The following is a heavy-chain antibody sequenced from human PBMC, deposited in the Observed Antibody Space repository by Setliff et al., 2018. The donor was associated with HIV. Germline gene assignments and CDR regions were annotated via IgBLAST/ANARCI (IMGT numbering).Heavy chain of an antibody. CDR3: ARGSSAYITTSAFDI. Sequence: HPGGSLRLSCAASGFNFSSYSLNWVRQAPGKGLEWVSYISRTIITKYYADSVKGRFTISRDNVKNSLYLQMNSLRAEDTAVYYCARGSSAYITTSAFDIWGQGTMVTVSS. J-gene: IGHJ3*02. CDR2: ISRTIITK. CDR1: GFNFSSYS. D-gene: IGHD4-4*01. V-gene: IGHV3-48*01.